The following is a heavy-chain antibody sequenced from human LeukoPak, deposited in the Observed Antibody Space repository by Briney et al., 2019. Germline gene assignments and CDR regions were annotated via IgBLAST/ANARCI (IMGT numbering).Heavy chain of an antibody. CDR3: AKDGYGNYDY. CDR1: GLTFDDYA. CDR2: ISGDGGNT. Sequence: GGSLRLSCAASGLTFDDYAMHWVRQAPGKGLEWVSLISGDGGNTYYADSVKGRFTISRDNSRNSLNLQMNSLRTEDTALYYCAKDGYGNYDYWGQGTLVTVSS. J-gene: IGHJ4*02. D-gene: IGHD4-11*01. V-gene: IGHV3-43*02.